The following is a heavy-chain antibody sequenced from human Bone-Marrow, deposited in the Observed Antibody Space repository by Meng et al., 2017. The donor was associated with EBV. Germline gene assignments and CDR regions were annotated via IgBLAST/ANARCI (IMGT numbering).Heavy chain of an antibody. Sequence: QLQVAEAGPGLVKPSETLSPTCAFSGGSISSSSYYWGWIRQPPGKGLEWIESIYYSGSTYYNPSLKSRVTISVDTSKNQFSLKLNSVTAADTAVYFCARHDRLGDYGVSWGQGTLVTVSS. V-gene: IGHV4-39*01. CDR2: IYYSGST. J-gene: IGHJ5*02. D-gene: IGHD4-17*01. CDR3: ARHDRLGDYGVS. CDR1: GGSISSSSYY.